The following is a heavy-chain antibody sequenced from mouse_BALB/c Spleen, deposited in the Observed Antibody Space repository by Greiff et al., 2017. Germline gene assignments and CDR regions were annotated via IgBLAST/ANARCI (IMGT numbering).Heavy chain of an antibody. V-gene: IGHV5-6-3*01. CDR1: GFTFSSYG. Sequence: EVKLMESGGGLVQPGGSLKLSCAASGFTFSSYGMSWVRQTPDKRLELVATINSNGGSTYYPDSVKGRFTISRDNAKNTLYLQMSSLKSEDTAMYYCARDHGNYDYFDYWGQGTTLTVSS. CDR2: INSNGGST. CDR3: ARDHGNYDYFDY. J-gene: IGHJ2*01. D-gene: IGHD2-1*01.